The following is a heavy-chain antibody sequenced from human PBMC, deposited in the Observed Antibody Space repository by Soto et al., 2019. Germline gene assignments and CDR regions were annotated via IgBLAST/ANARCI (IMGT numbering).Heavy chain of an antibody. CDR2: MSPNSGNT. D-gene: IGHD2-15*01. J-gene: IGHJ6*02. CDR1: GYTFTSYD. Sequence: RASVKVSCKASGYTFTSYDINWVRQATGQGLEWMGWMSPNSGNTGYAQKFQGRVTMTRNTSISTAYMELSSLRSEDTAVYYCARAVRLVVVAPSNYYYYGMDVWGQGTTVTVSS. V-gene: IGHV1-8*01. CDR3: ARAVRLVVVAPSNYYYYGMDV.